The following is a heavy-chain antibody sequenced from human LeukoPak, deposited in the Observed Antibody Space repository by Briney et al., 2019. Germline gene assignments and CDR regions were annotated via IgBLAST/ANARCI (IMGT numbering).Heavy chain of an antibody. Sequence: GGSLRLSCEASGFPFSSYAMNWVRQAPGKGLEWVSTISGSGGSTYYADSVEGRFTISRDKSKNTVYLQMNSLRAEDTAVYYCAKERGYGYNHIDYWGQGTLVTVSS. CDR2: ISGSGGST. J-gene: IGHJ4*02. D-gene: IGHD5-24*01. V-gene: IGHV3-23*01. CDR3: AKERGYGYNHIDY. CDR1: GFPFSSYA.